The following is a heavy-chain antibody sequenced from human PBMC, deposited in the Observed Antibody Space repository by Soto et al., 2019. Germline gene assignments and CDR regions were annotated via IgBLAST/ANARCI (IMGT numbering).Heavy chain of an antibody. CDR1: GFTFSTYA. J-gene: IGHJ4*02. CDR3: ARRPIIDIVVPPDD. D-gene: IGHD2-15*01. V-gene: IGHV3-30*04. Sequence: PGGSLRLSCAAAGFTFSTYAMHWVRQAPGKGLEWVAVISYDGSNKHYADSVKGRFTISRDNSRNTLYLQMHSLRAEDTAVHYCARRPIIDIVVPPDDWGQGTLVTVSS. CDR2: ISYDGSNK.